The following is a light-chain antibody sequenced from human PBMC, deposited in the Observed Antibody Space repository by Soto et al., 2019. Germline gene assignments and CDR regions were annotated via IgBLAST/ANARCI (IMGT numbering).Light chain of an antibody. CDR3: KQYSSSWK. Sequence: EIVLTQSPGTLSLSPVQRSTLSCMASQSISSNFLAWYQQKPGQAPRLLIYATSSRATGIPGRFSGSGSGTDFTLTISRLEPEDFAVYYCKQYSSSWKCGQGNTGDIK. CDR2: ATS. CDR1: QSISSNF. J-gene: IGKJ1*01. V-gene: IGKV3-20*01.